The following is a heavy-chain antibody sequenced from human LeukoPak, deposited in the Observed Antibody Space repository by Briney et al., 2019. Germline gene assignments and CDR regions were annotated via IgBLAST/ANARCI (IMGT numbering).Heavy chain of an antibody. CDR2: IYLGDSDT. V-gene: IGHV5-51*01. D-gene: IGHD2-2*01. J-gene: IGHJ4*02. Sequence: GESLKISCKGSGYSFTNYWIGWVRQLPGKGLEWMAIIYLGDSDTRYSPSFQGQVTISADKSISIAYLQWSSLKASDTAMYYCARKGRYCSSTNCPFDYWGQGTLVTVSS. CDR3: ARKGRYCSSTNCPFDY. CDR1: GYSFTNYW.